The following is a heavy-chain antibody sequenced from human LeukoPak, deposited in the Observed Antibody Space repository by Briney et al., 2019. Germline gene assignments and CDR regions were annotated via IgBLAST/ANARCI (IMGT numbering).Heavy chain of an antibody. CDR1: GYTFISYD. J-gene: IGHJ3*02. V-gene: IGHV1-8*03. CDR3: ARGKAGDSGGHRTFDI. CDR2: MNPNSANT. Sequence: ASVKVSCKASGYTFISYDINWVRQATGQGLEWVGWMNPNSANTGYAQKFQGRVTITRNTSMSTAYMELSSLRSEDTAVYYCARGKAGDSGGHRTFDIWGQGTMVTVSS. D-gene: IGHD2-15*01.